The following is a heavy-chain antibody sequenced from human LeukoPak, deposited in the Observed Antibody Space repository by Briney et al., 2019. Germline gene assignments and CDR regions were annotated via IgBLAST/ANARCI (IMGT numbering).Heavy chain of an antibody. V-gene: IGHV3-53*01. CDR1: GFTVSSNY. CDR3: AKDQIFETEWFEELHPIGNWFDP. CDR2: IYSGGST. D-gene: IGHD3-10*01. Sequence: GGSLTLSCAASGFTVSSNYMSWVRQAPGQGLEWVSVIYSGGSTYYADSVKGRFTIPRDISKNTVYLQMNSPRAEDTAVYYCAKDQIFETEWFEELHPIGNWFDPWGQGTLVTVSS. J-gene: IGHJ5*02.